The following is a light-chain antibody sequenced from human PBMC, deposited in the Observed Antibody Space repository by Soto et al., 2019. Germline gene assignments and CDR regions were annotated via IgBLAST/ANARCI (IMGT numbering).Light chain of an antibody. CDR2: EVS. Sequence: QSVLTQPASVSGSPGQSITISCTGTSSDIGAYNSVSWYQQHPGKAPKLMIYEVSNRPSGVSNRFSASKSGNTASLTISGLHAEDEADYYCSSRTTSNPYVFGTGTKLTVL. CDR3: SSRTTSNPYV. J-gene: IGLJ1*01. V-gene: IGLV2-14*01. CDR1: SSDIGAYNS.